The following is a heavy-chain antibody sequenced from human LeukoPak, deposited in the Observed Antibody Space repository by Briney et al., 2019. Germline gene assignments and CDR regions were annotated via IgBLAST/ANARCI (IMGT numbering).Heavy chain of an antibody. D-gene: IGHD6-19*01. CDR3: AKDRREWLVHSASED. V-gene: IGHV3-43*02. CDR1: GFTFDDYA. J-gene: IGHJ4*02. CDR2: ISGDGGST. Sequence: PGGSLRLSCAASGFTFDDYAMHWVRQAPGKGLEWVSLISGDGGSTYYADSVKGRFTISRDNSKNSLYLQMNSLRTEDTALYYCAKDRREWLVHSASEDWGQGTLVTVSS.